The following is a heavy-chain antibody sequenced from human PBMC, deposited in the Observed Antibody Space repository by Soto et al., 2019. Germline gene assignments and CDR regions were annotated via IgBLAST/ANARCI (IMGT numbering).Heavy chain of an antibody. CDR2: INPSGGGT. V-gene: IGHV1-46*01. CDR3: ARAPQYGSAGYYYNF. J-gene: IGHJ4*02. CDR1: GYTFSNYY. D-gene: IGHD3-10*01. Sequence: QVHLVQSGAEVKRPGVSGKVSCKASGYTFSNYYMHWVRQVPGHGLEWMGIINPSGGGTTYAQRFRGRLTVTRDTSTSTVYMELSRLRSDDTAIYFCARAPQYGSAGYYYNFWGQGTLVTVSS.